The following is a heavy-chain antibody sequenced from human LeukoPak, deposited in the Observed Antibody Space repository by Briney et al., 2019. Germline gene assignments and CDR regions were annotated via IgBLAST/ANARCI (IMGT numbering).Heavy chain of an antibody. J-gene: IGHJ4*02. Sequence: ASVKISCKVSGYTFTDYYMHWVQQAPGKRLEWMGLVDPEDGETIYAEKFQGGVTITADTSTDTAYMELSSMRSEDTAVYYCATVLRGYGFDYWGQGTLVTVSS. CDR3: ATVLRGYGFDY. D-gene: IGHD5-12*01. CDR2: VDPEDGET. V-gene: IGHV1-69-2*01. CDR1: GYTFTDYY.